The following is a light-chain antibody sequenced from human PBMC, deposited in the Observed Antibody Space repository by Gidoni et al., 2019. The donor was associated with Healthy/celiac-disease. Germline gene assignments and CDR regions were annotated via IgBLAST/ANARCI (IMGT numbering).Light chain of an antibody. CDR1: QSVTSSS. Sequence: EIVLTQSPGTLSLSPGETATLSCRASQSVTSSSLAWYQQRPGQAPRLLIYGASSRATGIPDRFSGSGSGTDFTLTISRLGPEDFAVYYCQQYGSSPTFXQXTKVEIK. CDR2: GAS. CDR3: QQYGSSPT. V-gene: IGKV3-20*01. J-gene: IGKJ1*01.